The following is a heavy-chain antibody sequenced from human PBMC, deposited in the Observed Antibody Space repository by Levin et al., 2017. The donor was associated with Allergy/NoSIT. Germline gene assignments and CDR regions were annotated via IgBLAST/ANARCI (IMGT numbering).Heavy chain of an antibody. CDR3: ATRPLYDSSGYYEGSFDY. Sequence: ASVKVSCKVSGYTLTELSMHWVRQAPGKGLEWMGGFDPEDGETIYAQKFQGRVTMTEDTSTDTAYMELSSLRSEDTAVYYCATRPLYDSSGYYEGSFDYWGQGTLVTVSS. CDR1: GYTLTELS. D-gene: IGHD3-22*01. J-gene: IGHJ4*02. V-gene: IGHV1-24*01. CDR2: FDPEDGET.